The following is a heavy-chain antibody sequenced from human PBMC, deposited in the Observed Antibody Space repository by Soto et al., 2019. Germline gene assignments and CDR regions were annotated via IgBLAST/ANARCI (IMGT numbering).Heavy chain of an antibody. CDR2: IYYSGST. D-gene: IGHD2-2*01. V-gene: IGHV4-39*01. CDR3: ARSFLPIVVVPAAMTGPFDY. Sequence: PSETLSLTCTVSGGSISSSSYYWGWIRQPPGKGLEWIGSIYYSGSTYYNPSLKSRVTISVDTSKNQFSLKLSSVTAADTAVYYCARSFLPIVVVPAAMTGPFDYWGQGTLVTVSS. CDR1: GGSISSSSYY. J-gene: IGHJ4*02.